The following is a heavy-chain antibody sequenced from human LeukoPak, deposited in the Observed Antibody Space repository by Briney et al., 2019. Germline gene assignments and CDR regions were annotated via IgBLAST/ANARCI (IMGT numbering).Heavy chain of an antibody. CDR2: FYIDGNT. Sequence: GGSLRLSCAASRFTVSRNYMSWVRQTPGKGLEWVSVFYIDGNTYYADSVKGRFSISRDNSKNTVYLQMNSLRVEDAAVYYCARGDGYNFFDYWGQGTLVTVSS. CDR1: RFTVSRNY. D-gene: IGHD5-24*01. V-gene: IGHV3-66*01. J-gene: IGHJ4*02. CDR3: ARGDGYNFFDY.